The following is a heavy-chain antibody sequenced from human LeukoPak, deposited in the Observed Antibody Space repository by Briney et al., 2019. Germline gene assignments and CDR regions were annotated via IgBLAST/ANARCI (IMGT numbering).Heavy chain of an antibody. Sequence: ASVKVSCKVSGYTLTELSMHWVRQAPGKGLEWMGGFDPEDGETIYAQKFQGRVTMTSDTSTSTVYMELSSLRSEDTAVYYCARDYGDYFDYWGQGTLVTVSS. CDR2: FDPEDGET. J-gene: IGHJ4*02. D-gene: IGHD4-17*01. V-gene: IGHV1-24*01. CDR1: GYTLTELS. CDR3: ARDYGDYFDY.